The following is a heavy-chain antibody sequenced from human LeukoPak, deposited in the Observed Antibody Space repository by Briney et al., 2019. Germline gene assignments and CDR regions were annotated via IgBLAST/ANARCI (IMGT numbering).Heavy chain of an antibody. CDR1: GGSISSGGYS. V-gene: IGHV4-61*08. CDR3: ATDSFTMVRGGYYYFDY. D-gene: IGHD3-10*01. Sequence: SETLSLTCAVSGGSISSGGYSWSWIRQPPGKGLEWIGYIYYSGSTNYNPSLKSRVTISVDTSKNQFSLKVNSVTAEDTAVYYCATDSFTMVRGGYYYFDYWGQGTLVTVSS. CDR2: IYYSGST. J-gene: IGHJ4*02.